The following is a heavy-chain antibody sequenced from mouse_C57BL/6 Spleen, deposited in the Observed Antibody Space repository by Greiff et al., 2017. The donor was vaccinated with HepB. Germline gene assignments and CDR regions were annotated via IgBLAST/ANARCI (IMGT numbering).Heavy chain of an antibody. Sequence: VQLQRSGAELVRPGASVTLSCKASGYTFTDYEMHWVKQTPVHGLEWIGAIDPETGGTAYNQKFKGKAILTADKSSSTAYMELRSLTSEDSAVYYCTRSNYGSLFDYWGQGTTLTVSS. D-gene: IGHD1-1*01. V-gene: IGHV1-15*01. CDR2: IDPETGGT. CDR3: TRSNYGSLFDY. J-gene: IGHJ2*01. CDR1: GYTFTDYE.